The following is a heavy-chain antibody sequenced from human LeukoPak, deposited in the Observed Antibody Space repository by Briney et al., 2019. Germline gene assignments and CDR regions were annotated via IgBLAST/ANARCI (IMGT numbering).Heavy chain of an antibody. V-gene: IGHV1-69*01. D-gene: IGHD3-22*01. CDR1: GGTFSSYA. CDR3: ARDGEGGPYYDSSGYYY. J-gene: IGHJ4*02. Sequence: ASVKVSCKASGGTFSSYAISWVRQAPGQGLEWMGGIIPIFGTANYAQKFQGRVTITADESTSTAYMELSSLRSEDTAVYYCARDGEGGPYYDSSGYYYWGQGTLVTVSS. CDR2: IIPIFGTA.